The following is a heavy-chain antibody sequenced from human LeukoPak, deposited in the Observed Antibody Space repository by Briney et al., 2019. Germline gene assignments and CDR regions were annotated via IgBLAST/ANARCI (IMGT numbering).Heavy chain of an antibody. CDR1: GDSVSSNSAA. J-gene: IGHJ6*03. CDR2: TYYRSNWYN. CDR3: ARALAVAPSRKVLDYYYYMDV. V-gene: IGHV6-1*01. Sequence: SQTLSLTCAISGDSVSSNSAAWNWIRQSPSRGLEWLGRTYYRSNWYNDYAVSVKSRITINPDTSKNQFSLQLNSVTPEDTAVYYCARALAVAPSRKVLDYYYYMDVWDKGTTVTVSS. D-gene: IGHD6-19*01.